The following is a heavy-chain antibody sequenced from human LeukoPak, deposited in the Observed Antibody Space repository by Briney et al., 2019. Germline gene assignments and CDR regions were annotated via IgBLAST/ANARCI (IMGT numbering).Heavy chain of an antibody. CDR3: ARPSGYCSSTSCYPDWFDP. V-gene: IGHV1-18*01. J-gene: IGHJ5*02. Sequence: GASVKVSCKASGYTFTSYGISWVRQAPRQGLEWMGWISAYNGNTNYAQKLQGRVTMTTDTSTSTAYMELRSLRSDDTAVYYCARPSGYCSSTSCYPDWFDPWGQGTLVTVSS. CDR2: ISAYNGNT. CDR1: GYTFTSYG. D-gene: IGHD2-2*01.